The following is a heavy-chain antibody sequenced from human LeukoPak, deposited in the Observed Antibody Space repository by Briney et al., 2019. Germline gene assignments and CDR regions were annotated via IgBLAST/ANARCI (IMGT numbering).Heavy chain of an antibody. CDR1: GVSVTTSF. V-gene: IGHV4-59*08. Sequence: PSETLSLTCSVSGVSVTTSFWNWIRQSPRKGLEWIGYVSSDGTTNYTPALRSRLIMSVDTAKNDISLILTSVTAADTAIYYCARLDCVLEGCYNHWGRGTLVTVSS. J-gene: IGHJ4*02. CDR2: VSSDGTT. D-gene: IGHD2-15*01. CDR3: ARLDCVLEGCYNH.